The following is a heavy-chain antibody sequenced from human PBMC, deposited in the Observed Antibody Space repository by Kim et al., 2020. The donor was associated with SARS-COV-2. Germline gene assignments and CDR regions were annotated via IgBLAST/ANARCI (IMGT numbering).Heavy chain of an antibody. CDR3: ARAGFAGAFDY. V-gene: IGHV3-7*03. Sequence: TDHVDSLRGRFPISRDNAEDSLFLQMNSLRADDTAVYYCARAGFAGAFDYWGRGTLVTVSS. J-gene: IGHJ4*02. D-gene: IGHD3-3*01. CDR2: T.